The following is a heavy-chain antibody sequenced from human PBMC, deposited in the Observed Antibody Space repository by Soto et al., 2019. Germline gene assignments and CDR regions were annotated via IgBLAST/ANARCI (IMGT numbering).Heavy chain of an antibody. CDR2: TYYRSKWYN. V-gene: IGHV6-1*01. D-gene: IGHD1-26*01. J-gene: IGHJ5*01. CDR1: GDSVSSSSVT. Sequence: SQTLSLTCAISGDSVSSSSVTWNWIRQSPSRGLEWLGRTYYRSKWYNDYAESVKSRITINPDTSKNQVSLHLNSVTPEETAVYYCVRRIGNSWLDFWGQGNLVTVXS. CDR3: VRRIGNSWLDF.